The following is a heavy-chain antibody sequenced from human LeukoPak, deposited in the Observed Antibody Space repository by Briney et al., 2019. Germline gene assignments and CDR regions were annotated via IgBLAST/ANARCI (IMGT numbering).Heavy chain of an antibody. J-gene: IGHJ4*02. CDR2: VTHDGRI. Sequence: SETLSLTCAVHGGSFSDSYWNWIRQPPRKGLEWIGEVTHDGRINYNPSLRGRVTISVDTSMHQFSLRLTSVTAADTAVYYCATIYGDFSDFDSWAQGILVTVSS. CDR1: GGSFSDSY. CDR3: ATIYGDFSDFDS. D-gene: IGHD4-17*01. V-gene: IGHV4-34*01.